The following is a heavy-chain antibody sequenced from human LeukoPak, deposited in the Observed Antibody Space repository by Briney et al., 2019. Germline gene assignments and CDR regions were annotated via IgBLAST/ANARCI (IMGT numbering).Heavy chain of an antibody. V-gene: IGHV1-69-2*01. CDR2: VDPEDGET. J-gene: IGHJ4*02. CDR1: GYTFTDYY. CDR3: AIYPPRYDSSGYFSGGMNY. Sequence: ASVKVSCKVSGYTFTDYYMHWVRQAPGKGLEWMGLVDPEDGETIYAEKFQGRVTITADTSTDTAYMALSSLRSEDTAVYYCAIYPPRYDSSGYFSGGMNYWGQGTLVTVSS. D-gene: IGHD3-22*01.